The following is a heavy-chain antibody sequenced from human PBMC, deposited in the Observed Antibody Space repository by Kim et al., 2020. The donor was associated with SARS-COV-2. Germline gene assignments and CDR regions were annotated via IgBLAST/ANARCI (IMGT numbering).Heavy chain of an antibody. V-gene: IGHV3-30*07. Sequence: SVKGRFTISRDNSKNTLYLQMNSLRAEDTAVYYCARDRGIAAAGTRWFDPWGQGTLVTVSS. J-gene: IGHJ5*02. D-gene: IGHD6-13*01. CDR3: ARDRGIAAAGTRWFDP.